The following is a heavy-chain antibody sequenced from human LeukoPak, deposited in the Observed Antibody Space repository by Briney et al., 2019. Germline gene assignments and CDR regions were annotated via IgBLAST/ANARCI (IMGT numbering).Heavy chain of an antibody. V-gene: IGHV3-7*01. CDR2: INPDGSEK. Sequence: GGSLRLSCTASGFSFSSNWMTWVRQAPGKGLEWVGNINPDGSEKFYVDSVRGRFTISRDNARSSVYLQMTSLRADDTAVYYCAKSYCSGGFCYSTTYFDYWGQGTLVSVSS. J-gene: IGHJ4*02. CDR3: AKSYCSGGFCYSTTYFDY. CDR1: GFSFSSNW. D-gene: IGHD2-15*01.